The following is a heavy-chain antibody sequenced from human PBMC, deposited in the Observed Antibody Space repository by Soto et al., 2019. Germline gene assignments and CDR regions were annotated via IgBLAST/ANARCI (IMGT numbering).Heavy chain of an antibody. CDR2: IIPILGIA. CDR3: ARADSGYYYYGMDV. V-gene: IGHV1-69*02. CDR1: GGTFSTYT. D-gene: IGHD3-10*01. J-gene: IGHJ6*02. Sequence: AASVKVSCMASGGTFSTYTISRVRQAPGQGLEWMGRIIPILGIANYAQKFQGRVTITADKSTSTAYMELSSLRSEDTAVYYCARADSGYYYYGMDVWGQGTTVTVSS.